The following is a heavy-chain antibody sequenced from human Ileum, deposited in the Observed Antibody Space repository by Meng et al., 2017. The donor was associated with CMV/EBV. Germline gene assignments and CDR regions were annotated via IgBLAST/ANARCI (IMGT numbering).Heavy chain of an antibody. D-gene: IGHD3-10*01. CDR1: GFTFSIYT. CDR2: ISTDSSII. V-gene: IGHV3-48*04. J-gene: IGHJ6*02. Sequence: GESLKISCAASGFTFSIYTMNWVRQAPGKGLEWVSFISTDSSIITYADAVKGRFTISRDNAKNSLYLQMDSLRPEDTAVYYCARESPASYYPPNVWGQGTTVTVSS. CDR3: ARESPASYYPPNV.